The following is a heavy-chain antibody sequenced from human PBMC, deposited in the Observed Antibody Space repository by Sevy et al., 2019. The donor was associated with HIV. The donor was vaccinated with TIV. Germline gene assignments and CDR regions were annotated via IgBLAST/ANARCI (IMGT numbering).Heavy chain of an antibody. CDR1: GFTFASYT. J-gene: IGHJ1*01. V-gene: IGHV3-23*01. Sequence: GGSLRLSCVGSGFTFASYTMSWVRQSPGKGLEWVSAISDNGGSTYYADSVKGRFTISRDNSKSTLYLQVNSLRVEDTAVYYCAKYSGGWLWGQGTLVTVSS. D-gene: IGHD1-26*01. CDR3: AKYSGGWL. CDR2: ISDNGGST.